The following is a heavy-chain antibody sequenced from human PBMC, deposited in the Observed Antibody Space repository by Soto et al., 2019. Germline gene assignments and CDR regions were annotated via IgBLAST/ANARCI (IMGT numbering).Heavy chain of an antibody. V-gene: IGHV1-18*01. CDR2: ISAYNGNT. CDR3: APETSVNAFDV. J-gene: IGHJ3*01. D-gene: IGHD3-3*01. Sequence: GASVKVSCKASGYTFTSFSWVRQAPGQGLEWMGWISAYNGNTNYAQKLQGRVTMTTDTSTSTAYMELRSLRSDDTAVYYCAPETSVNAFDVWGQGTMVTVSS. CDR1: GYTFTS.